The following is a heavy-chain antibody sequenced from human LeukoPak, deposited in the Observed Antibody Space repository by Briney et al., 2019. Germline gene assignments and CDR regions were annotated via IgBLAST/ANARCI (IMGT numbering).Heavy chain of an antibody. V-gene: IGHV1-69*13. J-gene: IGHJ6*02. Sequence: SVKVSCKASGGTFSSYAISWVRQAPGQALEWMGGIIPIFGTANYAQKFQGRVTITADESTSTAYMELSSLRSEDTAVYYCARGMGATTNQYYYYGMDVWGQGTTVTVSS. CDR3: ARGMGATTNQYYYYGMDV. CDR1: GGTFSSYA. D-gene: IGHD5-12*01. CDR2: IIPIFGTA.